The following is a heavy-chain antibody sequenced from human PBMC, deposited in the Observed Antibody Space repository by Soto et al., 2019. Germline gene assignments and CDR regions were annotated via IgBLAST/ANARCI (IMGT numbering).Heavy chain of an antibody. CDR3: ARVSAPIFGVVRRINWFHP. Sequence: SETLSLTCAVFSGSISSSNWWSWVRQPPGKGLEWIGEIYHSGSTNYNPSLKSRVTISVDKSKNQFSLKLSSVTAADTAVYYCARVSAPIFGVVRRINWFHPWGQGTLVTVSS. CDR2: IYHSGST. CDR1: SGSISSSNW. D-gene: IGHD3-3*01. J-gene: IGHJ5*02. V-gene: IGHV4-4*02.